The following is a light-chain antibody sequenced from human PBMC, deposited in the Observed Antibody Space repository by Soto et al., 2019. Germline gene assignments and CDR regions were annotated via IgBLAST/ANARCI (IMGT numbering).Light chain of an antibody. V-gene: IGLV2-18*01. Sequence: QSVLTQPPSVSGSPGQSVTISCTGTSTDFVGYNRVSWYQQPPGTAPKLMIYEVSKRPSVVPDRFSGSKSGNTASLTISGLHAADEADYYCSLYTSENAYVFGTGTKLTVL. CDR3: SLYTSENAYV. CDR2: EVS. J-gene: IGLJ1*01. CDR1: STDFVGYNR.